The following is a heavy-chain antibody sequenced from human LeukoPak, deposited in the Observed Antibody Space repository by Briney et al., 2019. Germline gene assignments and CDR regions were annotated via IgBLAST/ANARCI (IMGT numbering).Heavy chain of an antibody. CDR2: IYYSGCN. CDR1: GGSISSYY. Sequence: PSETLSLTCTVSGGSISSYYWSWIRQPPGKGLEWIGYIYYSGCNNYNPSLTSRVTISVDTSKNQFSLKLSSVTAADTAVYYCARSSGWSTYYFDYWGQGTLVTVSS. V-gene: IGHV4-59*08. J-gene: IGHJ4*02. CDR3: ARSSGWSTYYFDY. D-gene: IGHD6-19*01.